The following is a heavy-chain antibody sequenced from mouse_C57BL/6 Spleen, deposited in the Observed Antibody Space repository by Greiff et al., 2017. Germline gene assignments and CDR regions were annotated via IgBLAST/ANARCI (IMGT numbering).Heavy chain of an antibody. D-gene: IGHD1-1*01. V-gene: IGHV1-69*01. Sequence: QVQLQQPGAELVMPGASVKLSCKASGYTFTSYWMHWVTQRPGQGLEWIGEIDPSDSYTNYTQKFKGKSTLTVDKSSSTAYMQLSSLTSEDSAVYYCTRQDGSTLYAMDYWGQGTSVTVSS. CDR3: TRQDGSTLYAMDY. J-gene: IGHJ4*01. CDR1: GYTFTSYW. CDR2: IDPSDSYT.